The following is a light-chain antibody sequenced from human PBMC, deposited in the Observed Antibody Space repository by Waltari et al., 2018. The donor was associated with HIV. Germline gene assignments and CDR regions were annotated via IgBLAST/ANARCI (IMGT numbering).Light chain of an antibody. Sequence: DIVITQSPDSLAFSLGERATIHCTSSPTVLYTSNNKNYLAWYQQKPGQPPKLLIYWASTRESGVPDRFSGSGSGTDFTLTISNMQAADVAVYYCQQYYGNPLTFGGGTKVEIK. J-gene: IGKJ4*01. V-gene: IGKV4-1*01. CDR1: PTVLYTSNNKNY. CDR3: QQYYGNPLT. CDR2: WAS.